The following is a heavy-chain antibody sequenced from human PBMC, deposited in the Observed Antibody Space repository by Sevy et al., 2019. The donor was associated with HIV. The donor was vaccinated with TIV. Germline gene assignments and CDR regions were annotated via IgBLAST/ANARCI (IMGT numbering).Heavy chain of an antibody. CDR1: GFTFSSYS. J-gene: IGHJ4*02. CDR2: ISSSSSYI. Sequence: GGSLRLSCAASGFTFSSYSMNWVRQAPGKGLEWVSSISSSSSYIYYADSVKGRFTISRDNAKNSLYLQMNSLRAEDTAVYYCAAYSSGWYSRDYWGQGTLVTVS. CDR3: AAYSSGWYSRDY. D-gene: IGHD6-19*01. V-gene: IGHV3-21*01.